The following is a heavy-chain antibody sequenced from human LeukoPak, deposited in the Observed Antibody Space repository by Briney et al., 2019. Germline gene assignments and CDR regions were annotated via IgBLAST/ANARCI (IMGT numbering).Heavy chain of an antibody. J-gene: IGHJ4*02. D-gene: IGHD3-16*02. CDR3: ARCDYIWGNYRHRPILYFHL. Sequence: ASVKVSCKTSGYIFTNYGISWVRQAPGQGLEWMGWISGYDGNRNYAQRFQDRVIMTTDASTNTAYMELRSLTSDDTAIYYCARCDYIWGNYRHRPILYFHLWGQGTLVTVSS. V-gene: IGHV1-18*01. CDR2: ISGYDGNR. CDR1: GYIFTNYG.